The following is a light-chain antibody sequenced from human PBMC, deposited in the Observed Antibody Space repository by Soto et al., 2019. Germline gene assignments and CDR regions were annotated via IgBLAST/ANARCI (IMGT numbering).Light chain of an antibody. CDR2: EVS. V-gene: IGLV2-8*01. CDR3: SSYAGSTPVV. Sequence: QSALTQPPSASGSPGQSVTISCTGTSSDVGGCNYVSWYQQHPGKAPKLMIYEVSKRPSGVPDRFSGSKSGNTASLTVSGLQAEDEADYYCSSYAGSTPVVFGGGTKLTVL. CDR1: SSDVGGCNY. J-gene: IGLJ2*01.